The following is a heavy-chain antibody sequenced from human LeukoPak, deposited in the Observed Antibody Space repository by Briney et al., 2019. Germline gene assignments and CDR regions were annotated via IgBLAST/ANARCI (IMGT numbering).Heavy chain of an antibody. CDR1: GGSISSYY. CDR3: ARYVWGSYPTFEDY. Sequence: SETQSLTCTVSGGSISSYYWSWIRQPPGKGLEWIAYIYYSGSTNYNPSLKSRVTISVDTSKNQFSLKLSSVTAADTAVYYCARYVWGSYPTFEDYWGQGTLVTVSS. J-gene: IGHJ4*02. CDR2: IYYSGST. V-gene: IGHV4-59*01. D-gene: IGHD3-16*01.